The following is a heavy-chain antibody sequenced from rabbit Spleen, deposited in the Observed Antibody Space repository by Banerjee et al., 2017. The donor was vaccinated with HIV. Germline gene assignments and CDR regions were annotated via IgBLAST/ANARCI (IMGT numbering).Heavy chain of an antibody. V-gene: IGHV1S40*01. CDR2: IDTGSSGFT. Sequence: QSLEESGGDLVKPGASLTLTCRASGVSFSGNSYMCWVRQAPGKGLEWIACIDTGSSGFTYFASWAKGRFTISKTSSTTVTLQMTSLTAADTATYFCARDTSSSFSSYGMDLWGQGTLVTVS. CDR1: GVSFSGNSY. CDR3: ARDTSSSFSSYGMDL. J-gene: IGHJ6*01. D-gene: IGHD1-1*01.